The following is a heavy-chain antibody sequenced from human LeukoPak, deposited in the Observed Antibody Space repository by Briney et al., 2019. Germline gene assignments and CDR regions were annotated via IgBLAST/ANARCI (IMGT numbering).Heavy chain of an antibody. J-gene: IGHJ4*02. V-gene: IGHV4-30-4*01. CDR1: GGSISSGDHY. CDR3: ARAAAATNSWYYFDY. Sequence: SETLSLTCAVSGGSISSGDHYWSWIRQTPGTGLEWIGYIHYSGSTYYNPSLKSRVIISLDMSKNQFSLSLNSLTAADSAVYYCARAAAATNSWYYFDYWGQGTLVTVSS. D-gene: IGHD5-12*01. CDR2: IHYSGST.